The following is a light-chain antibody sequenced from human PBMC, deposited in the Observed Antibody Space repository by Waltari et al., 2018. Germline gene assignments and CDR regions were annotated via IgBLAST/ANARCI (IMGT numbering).Light chain of an antibody. CDR2: DVS. Sequence: QSALTQPASVSGSPGQSITISCTGTSSDVGGYNYVSWYQQHPSKAPKLMIYDVSKRPSGVSNRFSGAKAGNTASLTISGLQAEDEADYYCSSYTSRGLVFGGGTKLTVL. V-gene: IGLV2-14*01. CDR3: SSYTSRGLV. J-gene: IGLJ3*02. CDR1: SSDVGGYNY.